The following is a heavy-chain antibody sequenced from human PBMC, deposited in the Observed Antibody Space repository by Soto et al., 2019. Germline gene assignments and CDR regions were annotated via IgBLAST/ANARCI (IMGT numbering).Heavy chain of an antibody. CDR3: AREGASGSHIGY. J-gene: IGHJ4*02. V-gene: IGHV1-69*01. CDR2: IIPIFGTA. Sequence: QVQLVQSGAEVKKPGSSVKVSCKASGGTVSSYAISWVRQAPGQGLEWMGGIIPIFGTANYAQKFQGRVTITADESTSTVYMELSSLRSEDTAVYYCAREGASGSHIGYWGQGTLVTVSS. CDR1: GGTVSSYA. D-gene: IGHD3-22*01.